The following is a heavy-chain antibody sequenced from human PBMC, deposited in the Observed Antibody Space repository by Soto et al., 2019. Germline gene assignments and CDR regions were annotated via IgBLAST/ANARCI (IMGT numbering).Heavy chain of an antibody. CDR1: GFTFSSYA. CDR2: VRGNGDPP. V-gene: IGHV3-64D*06. J-gene: IGHJ4*02. Sequence: VGSLRLSCSASGFTFSSYAMHWVRQAPGKGLEYVSGVRGNGDPPFYADSVKGRFTISRDNSKNTLYLQMSSLSADDTAVYYCVKSRGGNNFEFFDWGQGALVTVSS. CDR3: VKSRGGNNFEFFD. D-gene: IGHD5-12*01.